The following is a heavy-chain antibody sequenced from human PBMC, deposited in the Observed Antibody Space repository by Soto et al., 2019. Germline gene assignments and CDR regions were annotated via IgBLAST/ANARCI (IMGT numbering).Heavy chain of an antibody. CDR2: ITADGLSA. Sequence: GGSLRLSCAACGFTFSNYGMSWVRQAPGKGLEWVSAITADGLSAYYADSVKGRFTISRDKSKNTLSLQMHSLRAEDTAVYYCARDSVSIYYFDYWGQGTLVTVSS. CDR3: ARDSVSIYYFDY. V-gene: IGHV3-23*01. CDR1: GFTFSNYG. D-gene: IGHD4-17*01. J-gene: IGHJ4*02.